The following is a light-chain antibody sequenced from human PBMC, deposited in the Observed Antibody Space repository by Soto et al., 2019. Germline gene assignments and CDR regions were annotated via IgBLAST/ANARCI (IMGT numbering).Light chain of an antibody. J-gene: IGKJ2*01. CDR3: QQYDTSLPMYT. Sequence: EIVLTQSPGTLSLSPGERATLSCRASQSVSSTYLAWYQQKPGQAPRLVIYAASNRATGIPDRFSGSASGADFTLTINRLEPEDFAIYYCQQYDTSLPMYTFGQGTKLEIK. V-gene: IGKV3-20*01. CDR1: QSVSSTY. CDR2: AAS.